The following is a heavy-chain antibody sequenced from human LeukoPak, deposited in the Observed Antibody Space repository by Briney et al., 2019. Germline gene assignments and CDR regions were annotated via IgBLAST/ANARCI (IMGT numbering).Heavy chain of an antibody. D-gene: IGHD3-22*01. Sequence: PSETLSLTCTVSGGSISSYYWSWLRQPPGKGLEWIGDIYYSGSTNYNPSLKSRVTISVDTSKNQFSLKLSSVTAADTAVYYCARGVSYYDSSGYYNEYFQHWGQGTLVTVSS. CDR3: ARGVSYYDSSGYYNEYFQH. CDR2: IYYSGST. V-gene: IGHV4-59*08. J-gene: IGHJ1*01. CDR1: GGSISSYY.